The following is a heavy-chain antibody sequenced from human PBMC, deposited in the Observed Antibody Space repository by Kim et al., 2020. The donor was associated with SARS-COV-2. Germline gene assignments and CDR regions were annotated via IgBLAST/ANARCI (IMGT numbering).Heavy chain of an antibody. J-gene: IGHJ4*02. CDR3: ARGAYY. CDR2: YHSGST. Sequence: YHSGSTNYNPSLKSRVTISVDKSKNQFSLKLSSVTAADTAVYYCARGAYYWGQGTLVTVSS. V-gene: IGHV4-4*02.